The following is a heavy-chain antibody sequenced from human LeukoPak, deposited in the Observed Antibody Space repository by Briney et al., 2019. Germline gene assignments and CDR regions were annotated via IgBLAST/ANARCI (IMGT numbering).Heavy chain of an antibody. CDR3: ASSSIVVVTAIELNWFDP. CDR2: IIPIFGTA. CDR1: GGTFSSYA. Sequence: ASVKVSCKASGGTFSSYAISWVRQAPGQGLEWMGGIIPIFGTANSAQKFQGRVTITADKSTSTAYMELSSLRSEDTAVYYCASSSIVVVTAIELNWFDPWGKGTMVTV. D-gene: IGHD2-21*02. V-gene: IGHV1-69*06. J-gene: IGHJ5*02.